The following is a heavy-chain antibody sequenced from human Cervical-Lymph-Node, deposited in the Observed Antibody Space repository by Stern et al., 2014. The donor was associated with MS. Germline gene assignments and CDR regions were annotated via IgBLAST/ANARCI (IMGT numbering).Heavy chain of an antibody. Sequence: VHLVESGGGLAQPGRSLRLSCAASGFSFSTYGLHWVRQAPGKGLEWVAGIWYDGNNAYYADSVTGSFTISSANSTRTVYMQLNSLRVEDAAVYFCARDHSNGYYYHYGMDVWGQGTTVTVSS. CDR2: IWYDGNNA. CDR3: ARDHSNGYYYHYGMDV. J-gene: IGHJ6*02. D-gene: IGHD5-18*01. V-gene: IGHV3-33*01. CDR1: GFSFSTYG.